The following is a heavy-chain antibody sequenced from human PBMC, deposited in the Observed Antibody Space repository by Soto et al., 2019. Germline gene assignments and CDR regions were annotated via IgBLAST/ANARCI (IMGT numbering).Heavy chain of an antibody. V-gene: IGHV3-23*01. J-gene: IGHJ4*02. CDR3: AKDSGLITMIVVVITGYFDY. D-gene: IGHD3-22*01. CDR1: GFTFSSYA. Sequence: GSLRLSCAASGFTFSSYAMSWVRQAPGKGLEWVSAISGSGGSTYYADSVKGRFTISRDNSKNTLYLQMNSLRAEDTAVYYCAKDSGLITMIVVVITGYFDYWGQGTLVTVSS. CDR2: ISGSGGST.